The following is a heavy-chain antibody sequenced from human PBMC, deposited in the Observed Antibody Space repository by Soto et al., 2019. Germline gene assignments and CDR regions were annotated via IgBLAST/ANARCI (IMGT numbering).Heavy chain of an antibody. CDR3: ARAYGSGTYYSSCFDY. CDR2: IRSSGNI. J-gene: IGHJ4*02. V-gene: IGHV3-21*01. Sequence: PGGSLRLSCAASGFTFNDYTMNWVRQAPGKGLEWVSSIRSSGNIYYADSVKGRFTISGDNAKNSLYLQMNSLRAEDTAVYYCARAYGSGTYYSSCFDYWGQGTLVTVSS. D-gene: IGHD3-10*01. CDR1: GFTFNDYT.